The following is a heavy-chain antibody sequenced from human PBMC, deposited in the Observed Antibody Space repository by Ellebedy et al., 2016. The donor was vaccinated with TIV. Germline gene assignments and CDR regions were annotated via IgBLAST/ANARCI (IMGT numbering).Heavy chain of an antibody. D-gene: IGHD1-1*01. V-gene: IGHV1-18*04. CDR3: ARGGRTTGTIRPLDY. CDR2: ISAYNGNT. J-gene: IGHJ4*02. CDR1: GYIFTDYY. Sequence: ASVKVSCXSSGYIFTDYYMHWVRQAPGQGLEWMGWISAYNGNTNYAQNLQGRVTMTTDTSTTTAYMELRSLTSDDTAVYYCARGGRTTGTIRPLDYWGQGTLVTVSS.